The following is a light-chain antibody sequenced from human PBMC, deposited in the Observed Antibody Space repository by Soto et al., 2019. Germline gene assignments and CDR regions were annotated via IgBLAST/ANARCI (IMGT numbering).Light chain of an antibody. Sequence: IVLMLSPGTVSLSTGERATLSCRASQTLRRTYIAWYQQKPGQAPRVLIYGASKRATGIPDRFSGRGSGTDFSLTISRLEPEDFAVYYCHQYDKAPQTYGQGTKVDIK. CDR2: GAS. V-gene: IGKV3-20*01. J-gene: IGKJ2*01. CDR3: HQYDKAPQT. CDR1: QTLRRTY.